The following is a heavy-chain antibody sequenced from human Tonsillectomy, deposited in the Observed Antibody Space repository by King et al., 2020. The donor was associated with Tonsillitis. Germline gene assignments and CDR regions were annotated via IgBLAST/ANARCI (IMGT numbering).Heavy chain of an antibody. CDR3: VRQRGTFGTSFDY. CDR2: IVPIFGSP. Sequence: VQLVQSGAEVKKPGSSVKVSCKPSGDTFSRFAISWVRQAHGQGLEWMGGIVPIFGSPKYAQKFQGRVTITADESTSTAYMELSRLIFDDTAVYYCVRQRGTFGTSFDYWGQGTLVTVSS. J-gene: IGHJ4*02. CDR1: GDTFSRFA. D-gene: IGHD1-14*01. V-gene: IGHV1-69*01.